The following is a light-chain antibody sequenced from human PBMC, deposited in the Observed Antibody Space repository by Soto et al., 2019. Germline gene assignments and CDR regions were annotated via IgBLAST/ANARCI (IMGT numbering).Light chain of an antibody. V-gene: IGLV2-14*03. CDR3: CSYTTSGTDV. Sequence: QSALTQPASVSGSPGQSITISCTGTNSDLGHYNYVSWYQHHPDKVPKLIIYHVSYRPSGVSNRFSASKSGNTASLTISGLQAEDEADYYCCSYTTSGTDVFGSGTKLTVL. CDR1: NSDLGHYNY. J-gene: IGLJ1*01. CDR2: HVS.